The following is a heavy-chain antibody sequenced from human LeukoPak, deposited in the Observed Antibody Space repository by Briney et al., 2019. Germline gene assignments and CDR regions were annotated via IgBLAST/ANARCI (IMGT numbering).Heavy chain of an antibody. J-gene: IGHJ4*02. CDR2: ISSSGSTI. D-gene: IGHD3-22*01. CDR1: GFTFSDYY. V-gene: IGHV3-11*04. CDR3: ERETPTDYYDSSGPLDY. Sequence: GGSLRLSCAASGFTFSDYYMSWIRQAPGKGLEWVSYISSSGSTIYYADSVKGRFTISRDNAKNSLYLQMNSLRAEDTAVYYCERETPTDYYDSSGPLDYWGQGTLVTVSS.